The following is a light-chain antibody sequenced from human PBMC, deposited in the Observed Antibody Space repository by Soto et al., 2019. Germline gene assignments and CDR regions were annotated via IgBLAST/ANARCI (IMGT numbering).Light chain of an antibody. J-gene: IGKJ3*01. CDR1: QSVSSTY. V-gene: IGKV3-20*01. CDR2: GAS. Sequence: EIVLTQSPGTLTLSLGERATLSCRASQSVSSTYLAWFQQKPGQAPRLLIYGASSRATGIPDRFSGSGSGTDFTLTISRLEPEDFAVYYCQQYRNSAVFTFGPGTKVDIK. CDR3: QQYRNSAVFT.